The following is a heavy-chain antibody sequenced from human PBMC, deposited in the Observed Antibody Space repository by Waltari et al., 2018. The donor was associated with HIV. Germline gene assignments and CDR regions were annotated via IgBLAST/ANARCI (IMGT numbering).Heavy chain of an antibody. Sequence: QVQLVESGGGLVKPGGSLRLSCAASGFTFRDYYMSGIGQAPVKGLEWVSDIRSSGSAIYYSDSVKGRFTISRDNAKNSLYLQMNSLRAEDTAVYYCARDPDYGDEPSWFDPWGQGTLVTVSS. D-gene: IGHD4-17*01. J-gene: IGHJ5*02. CDR3: ARDPDYGDEPSWFDP. CDR2: IRSSGSAI. V-gene: IGHV3-11*01. CDR1: GFTFRDYY.